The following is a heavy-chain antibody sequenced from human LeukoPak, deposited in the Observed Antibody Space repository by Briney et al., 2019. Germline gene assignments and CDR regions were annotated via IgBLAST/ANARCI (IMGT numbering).Heavy chain of an antibody. CDR1: GGSFSGYY. CDR3: ARDRLRSSWSRDFDY. D-gene: IGHD6-13*01. CDR2: IYYSGST. J-gene: IGHJ4*02. V-gene: IGHV4-34*01. Sequence: SETLSLTCAVYGGSFSGYYWSWIRQPPGKGLEWIGSIYYSGSTYYNPSLKSRVTISVDTSKNQFSLKLSSVTAADTAVYYCARDRLRSSWSRDFDYWGQGTLVTVSS.